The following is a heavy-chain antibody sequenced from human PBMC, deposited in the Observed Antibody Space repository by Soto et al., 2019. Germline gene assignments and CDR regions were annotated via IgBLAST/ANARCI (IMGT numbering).Heavy chain of an antibody. J-gene: IGHJ5*02. CDR1: GGSISSSSYY. CDR2: IYYSGST. V-gene: IGHV4-39*07. Sequence: PSETLSLTCTVSGGSISSSSYYWGWIRQPPGKGLEWIGSIYYSGSTYYNPSLKSRVTMSVDTPINQSSLKLSSVTAADTAVYYCARSPFRWFDPWGQGTLVTVSS. CDR3: ARSPFRWFDP.